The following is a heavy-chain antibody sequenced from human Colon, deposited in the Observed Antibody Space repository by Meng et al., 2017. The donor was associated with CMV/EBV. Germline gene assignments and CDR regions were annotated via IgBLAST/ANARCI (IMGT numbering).Heavy chain of an antibody. CDR1: YG. CDR2: INVKEGNT. D-gene: IGHD2-15*01. CDR3: ARSLGYCSSGTCYTNWFDP. Sequence: YGIGWVGQAREKGVKGMGWINVKEGNTNYAENFQGRVTMTTDTATSTAYLDLRSLRSDDTAVYFCARSLGYCSSGTCYTNWFDPWGQGTLVTVSS. J-gene: IGHJ5*02. V-gene: IGHV1-18*01.